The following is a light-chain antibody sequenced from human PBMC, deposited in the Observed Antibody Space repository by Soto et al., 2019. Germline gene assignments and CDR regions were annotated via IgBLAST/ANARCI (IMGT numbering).Light chain of an antibody. CDR1: QSVRSN. CDR2: DAS. V-gene: IGKV3-11*01. Sequence: EVVLTQSPATLSLSPGERATLSCRASQSVRSNLAWYQHKPGQPPRLLIYDASNWATGIPGRFSGSGSGTDFTLTISNLEPEDFAVYYCQQRDTWPWTFGQGAKVEIK. J-gene: IGKJ1*01. CDR3: QQRDTWPWT.